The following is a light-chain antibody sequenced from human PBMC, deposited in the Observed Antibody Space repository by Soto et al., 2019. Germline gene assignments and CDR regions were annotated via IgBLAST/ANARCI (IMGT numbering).Light chain of an antibody. CDR2: GAS. CDR3: QTYYSGLFT. J-gene: IGKJ3*01. Sequence: DIQMTQSPSSLSASVGDRVTITCRASQGISIYLAWYQQKPGKVPKFLIYGASTLQSGVPSRFSGSGSGTDFTLTITSLQAEGVATYYCQTYYSGLFTFGPGTKVDIK. V-gene: IGKV1-27*01. CDR1: QGISIY.